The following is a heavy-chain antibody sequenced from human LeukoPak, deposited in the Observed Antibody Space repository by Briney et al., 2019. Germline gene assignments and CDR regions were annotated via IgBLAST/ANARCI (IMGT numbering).Heavy chain of an antibody. J-gene: IGHJ4*02. CDR3: ARGPQWLVLDY. V-gene: IGHV1-69*01. CDR1: GGTFSSYA. CDR2: INPIFGTA. D-gene: IGHD6-19*01. Sequence: SVKVSCKSSGGTFSSYAISWVRQAPSQGLEWMGGINPIFGTANYAQKFQGRVTITADESTRTAYMELSSLRSEDTAVYYCARGPQWLVLDYWGQGTLVTVSS.